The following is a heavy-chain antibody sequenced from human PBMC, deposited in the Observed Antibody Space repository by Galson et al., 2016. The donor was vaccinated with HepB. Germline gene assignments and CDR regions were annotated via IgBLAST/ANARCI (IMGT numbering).Heavy chain of an antibody. V-gene: IGHV3-64*01. J-gene: IGHJ4*02. D-gene: IGHD2-2*01. Sequence: SLRLSCAASGFTFSSYAMPWVRQAPGKGLESLSAITGSGDTTYYANSVKGRFTISRDNSENTLYLQMGSLRAEDMAVYYCARDTLSSPWDLDYWGQGTLVTVSS. CDR3: ARDTLSSPWDLDY. CDR1: GFTFSSYA. CDR2: ITGSGDTT.